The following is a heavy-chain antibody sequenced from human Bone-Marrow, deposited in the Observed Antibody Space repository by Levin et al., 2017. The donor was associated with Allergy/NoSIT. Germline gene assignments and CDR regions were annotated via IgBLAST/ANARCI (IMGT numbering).Heavy chain of an antibody. CDR2: IHYTGST. Sequence: SETLSLTCTVSGGSSSFDYCSWIRQPPGKGLEWIGYIHYTGSTNYIPSLRGRVTISADTSNNQFTLRLSSVTAADTAVYFCARRSGHYLKSLFDYWGQGTLVTVSS. D-gene: IGHD1-26*01. J-gene: IGHJ4*02. V-gene: IGHV4-59*01. CDR1: GGSSSFDY. CDR3: ARRSGHYLKSLFDY.